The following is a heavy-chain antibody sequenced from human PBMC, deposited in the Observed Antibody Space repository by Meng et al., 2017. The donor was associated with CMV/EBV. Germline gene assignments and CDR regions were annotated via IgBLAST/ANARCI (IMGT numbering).Heavy chain of an antibody. V-gene: IGHV3-23*01. CDR3: AKGELAYCGGDCYLDY. CDR2: ISGSGGST. Sequence: GGSLRLSCAASGFTFSSYAMSWVRQAPGKGLEWVSAISGSGGSTYYADSVKGRFTISRDNSKNTLYLQMNSLRAEDTAVYYCAKGELAYCGGDCYLDYWGQGTLVTVSS. CDR1: GFTFSSYA. J-gene: IGHJ4*02. D-gene: IGHD2-21*01.